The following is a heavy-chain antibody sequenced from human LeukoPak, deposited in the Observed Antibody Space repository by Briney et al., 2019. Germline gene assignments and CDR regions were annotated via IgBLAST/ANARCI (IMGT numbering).Heavy chain of an antibody. CDR1: GGSINNNSYY. D-gene: IGHD6-13*01. J-gene: IGHJ6*03. CDR2: IFYSGST. Sequence: SETLSLTCNVSGGSINNNSYYWGWIRQPPGKGLEWIGNIFYSGSTYYNPSLKSRVTISLDTSKNHFSLKLSSVTAADTAVYYCARADYSSTWSHDYYYMDVWGKGTTVTVSS. CDR3: ARADYSSTWSHDYYYMDV. V-gene: IGHV4-39*02.